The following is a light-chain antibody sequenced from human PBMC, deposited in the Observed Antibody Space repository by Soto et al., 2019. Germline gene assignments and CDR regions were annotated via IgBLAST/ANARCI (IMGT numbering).Light chain of an antibody. CDR1: QNSDNY. V-gene: IGKV1-39*01. Sequence: EIQVTQSPSSLSASVGDRVTITCRSSQNSDNYLNWYQHKPGKAPKLLIYVASHSQSGVPSRFSGSGSGTEFTLTISNLQPEAFATFYCQQSYNAPFTFGPGTKVDIK. J-gene: IGKJ3*01. CDR3: QQSYNAPFT. CDR2: VAS.